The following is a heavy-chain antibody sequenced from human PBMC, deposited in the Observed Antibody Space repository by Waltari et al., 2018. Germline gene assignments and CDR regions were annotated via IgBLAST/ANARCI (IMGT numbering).Heavy chain of an antibody. CDR2: IIPILGIA. J-gene: IGHJ4*02. V-gene: IGHV1-69*04. CDR3: ARDQGGVYGY. Sequence: QVQLVQSGAEVKKPGSSVKVSCKASGGTFSSYAISWVRQAPGQGREWMGRIIPILGIANYAQKFQGIVTITADKATSTAYMELSSLRSEDTAVYYCARDQGGVYGYWGQGTLVTVSS. CDR1: GGTFSSYA. D-gene: IGHD2-8*02.